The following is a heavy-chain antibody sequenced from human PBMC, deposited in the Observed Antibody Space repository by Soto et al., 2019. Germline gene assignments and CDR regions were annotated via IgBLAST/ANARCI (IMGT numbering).Heavy chain of an antibody. CDR1: GFTFISYG. V-gene: IGHV3-30*18. J-gene: IGHJ5*02. D-gene: IGHD5-18*01. Sequence: WGSLRLSCAASGFTFISYGMRWFRHAPGKWLEWVAVISYDGSNKYYADSVKGRFTISRDNSKNTLYLQMNSLRAEDTAVYYCAKSDTSMRPFDPWGQGTRVTVS. CDR3: AKSDTSMRPFDP. CDR2: ISYDGSNK.